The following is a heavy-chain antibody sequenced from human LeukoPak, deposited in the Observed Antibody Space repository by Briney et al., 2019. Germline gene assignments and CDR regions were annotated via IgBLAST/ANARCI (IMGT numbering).Heavy chain of an antibody. J-gene: IGHJ4*02. D-gene: IGHD6-19*01. CDR3: ARGGHFAIAVAGTGIDY. CDR1: GGSFSGYY. CDR2: INHSGST. V-gene: IGHV4-34*01. Sequence: SETLSLTCAVYGGSFSGYYWSWIHQPPGKGLEWIGEINHSGSTNYNPSLKSRVTISVDTSKNQFSLKLSSVTAADTAVYYCARGGHFAIAVAGTGIDYWGQGTLVTVSS.